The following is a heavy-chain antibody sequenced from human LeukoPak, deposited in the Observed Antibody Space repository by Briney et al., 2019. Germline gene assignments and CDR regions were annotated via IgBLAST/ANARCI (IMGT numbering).Heavy chain of an antibody. Sequence: PVGSLRLSCAASGFTFSSYGMSWVRQAPGKGLEWVSAISGSGGSTYYADSVKGRFTISRDNSKNTLYLQMNSLRAEDTAVYYCAKDQGWLQLRYFDYWGQGTLVTVSS. J-gene: IGHJ4*02. CDR1: GFTFSSYG. CDR3: AKDQGWLQLRYFDY. V-gene: IGHV3-23*01. CDR2: ISGSGGST. D-gene: IGHD5-24*01.